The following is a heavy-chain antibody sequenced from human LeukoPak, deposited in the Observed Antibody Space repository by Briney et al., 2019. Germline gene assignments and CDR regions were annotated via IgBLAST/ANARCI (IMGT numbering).Heavy chain of an antibody. CDR3: ARGSSSSWYGVS. Sequence: GGSLRLSCAASGFTFSSYGMHWVRQAPGKGLEWVAFIRYDGSNKYYADSVKGRFTISRDNAKNSLYLQMNSLRAEDTAVYYCARGSSSSWYGVSWGQGTLVTVSS. CDR1: GFTFSSYG. J-gene: IGHJ5*02. D-gene: IGHD6-13*01. V-gene: IGHV3-30*02. CDR2: IRYDGSNK.